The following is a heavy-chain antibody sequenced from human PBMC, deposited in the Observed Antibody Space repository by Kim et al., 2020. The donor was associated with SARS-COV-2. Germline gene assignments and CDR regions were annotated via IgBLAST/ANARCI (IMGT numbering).Heavy chain of an antibody. CDR1: SGSISGYF. V-gene: IGHV4-59*01. CDR2: IHSTGTT. J-gene: IGHJ4*02. D-gene: IGHD2-2*01. CDR3: ARYTLGCTDTSCHFDS. Sequence: SETLSLTCTVSSGSISGYFWSWIRQPPGQGLDWIGFIHSTGTTNYNSSLKSRVTMSVDMSKNQFSLKLSAVTAADTAVYFCARYTLGCTDTSCHFDSWGQGALVTVSS.